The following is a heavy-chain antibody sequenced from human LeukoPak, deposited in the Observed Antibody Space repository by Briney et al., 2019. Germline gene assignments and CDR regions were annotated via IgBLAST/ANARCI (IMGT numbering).Heavy chain of an antibody. CDR3: ARDRSGSYLDAFDI. CDR1: GFTFDDYG. CDR2: INWNGGST. V-gene: IGHV3-20*04. Sequence: GGSLRLSCAASGFTFDDYGMSWVRQAPGKGLEWVSGINWNGGSTGYADSVKGRFTISRDNAKNSLYLQMNSLGAEDTALHYCARDRSGSYLDAFDIWGQGTMVTVSS. J-gene: IGHJ3*02. D-gene: IGHD1-26*01.